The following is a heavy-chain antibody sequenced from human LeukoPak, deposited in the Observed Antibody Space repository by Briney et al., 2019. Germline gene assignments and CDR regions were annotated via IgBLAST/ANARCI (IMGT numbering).Heavy chain of an antibody. D-gene: IGHD1-1*01. CDR1: GGSISSYY. CDR2: IYYSGST. V-gene: IGHV4-59*01. CDR3: ARAPTGTTISGVFDY. Sequence: SETLSLTCTVSGGSISSYYWSWIRQPPGKGLEWIGYIYYSGSTNYNPSLKSRVTISVDTSKNQFSLKLSSVTAADTAVYYCARAPTGTTISGVFDYWGQGTLVTVSS. J-gene: IGHJ4*02.